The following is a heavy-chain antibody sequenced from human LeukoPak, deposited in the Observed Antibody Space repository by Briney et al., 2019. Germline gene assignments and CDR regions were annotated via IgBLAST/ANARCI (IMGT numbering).Heavy chain of an antibody. D-gene: IGHD3-10*01. CDR1: GFTFSSYG. CDR3: AKDRGYITYYFDY. J-gene: IGHJ4*02. CDR2: ISYDGSNK. Sequence: GGSLRLSCAASGFTFSSYGMHWVRQAPGKGLDWVAVISYDGSNKYYADSVKGRFTISRDTSKNTLNLQINSLRAEDTAVYYCAKDRGYITYYFDYWGQGTLVTVSS. V-gene: IGHV3-30*18.